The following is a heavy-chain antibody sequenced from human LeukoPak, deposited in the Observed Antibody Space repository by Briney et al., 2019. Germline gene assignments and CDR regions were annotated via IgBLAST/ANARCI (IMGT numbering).Heavy chain of an antibody. J-gene: IGHJ6*03. CDR1: GDSIGSYY. V-gene: IGHV4-59*08. D-gene: IGHD6-6*01. CDR2: IYYNGNT. CDR3: ARRGSSRTSYYMDV. Sequence: SETLSLTCIVSGDSIGSYYWSWIRQPPGKGLEWIGYIYYNGNTNDNPSLKSRVTMSVDTSKNQFSLKLSSVTAAGTAVYYCARRGSSRTSYYMDVWGKGTTVTVPS.